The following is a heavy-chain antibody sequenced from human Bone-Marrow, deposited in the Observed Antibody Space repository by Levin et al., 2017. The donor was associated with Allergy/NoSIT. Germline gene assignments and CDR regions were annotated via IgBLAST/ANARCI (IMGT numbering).Heavy chain of an antibody. CDR2: ISFDGVNK. V-gene: IGHV3-30*18. D-gene: IGHD3-16*01. Sequence: GESLKISCAASGFIFSTSGMHWVRQAPGKGLEWVALISFDGVNKYYEDSVKSRFTISRDNSKNTLFLQMNSLTAEDTALYYCAKVRFLLDCWGHGALVTDAS. CDR3: AKVRFLLDC. J-gene: IGHJ4*01. CDR1: GFIFSTSG.